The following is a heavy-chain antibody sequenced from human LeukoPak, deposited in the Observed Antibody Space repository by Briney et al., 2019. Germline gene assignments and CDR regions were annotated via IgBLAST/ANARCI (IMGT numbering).Heavy chain of an antibody. CDR2: INSDGSST. CDR3: TTYGSGRKFDY. J-gene: IGHJ4*02. V-gene: IGHV3-74*01. D-gene: IGHD3-10*01. Sequence: GGSLRLSCAGSGFTFSNYWMHWVRQAPGKGLVWVSRINSDGSSTLYADSVKGRFTISRDNAKNTLYLQMNSLRAEDTAVYYCTTYGSGRKFDYWGQGILVTVSS. CDR1: GFTFSNYW.